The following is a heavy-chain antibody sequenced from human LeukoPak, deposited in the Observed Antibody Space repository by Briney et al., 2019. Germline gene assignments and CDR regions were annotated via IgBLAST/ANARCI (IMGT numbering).Heavy chain of an antibody. Sequence: GGSLRLSCAASGFTFSSYGMHWVRRAPGKGLERVAVIWYDGNNKYYADSVKGRFTISRDNSKNTLYLQMNSLRAEDTAVYYCARSTSSEYDIYHFDYWGQGTLVTVSS. CDR3: ARSTSSEYDIYHFDY. J-gene: IGHJ4*02. V-gene: IGHV3-33*01. CDR2: IWYDGNNK. CDR1: GFTFSSYG. D-gene: IGHD3-9*01.